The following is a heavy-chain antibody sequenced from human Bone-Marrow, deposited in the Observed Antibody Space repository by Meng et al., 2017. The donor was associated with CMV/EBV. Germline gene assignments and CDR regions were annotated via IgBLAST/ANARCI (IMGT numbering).Heavy chain of an antibody. Sequence: ASGGSITSSSRYWGWIRQPPGKGLEWIGSIYYSGSTFYNPSLESRVTISVDTSKNQFSLKLSSVTAADTAVYYCVRGGYYYWDFDYWGQGTLVTVSS. CDR3: VRGGYYYWDFDY. CDR1: GGSITSSSRY. CDR2: IYYSGST. D-gene: IGHD3-22*01. J-gene: IGHJ4*02. V-gene: IGHV4-39*01.